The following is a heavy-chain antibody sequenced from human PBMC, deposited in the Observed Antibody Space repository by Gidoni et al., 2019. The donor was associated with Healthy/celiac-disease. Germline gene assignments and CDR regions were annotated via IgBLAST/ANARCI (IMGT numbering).Heavy chain of an antibody. CDR3: AGSIAARPGDNWFDP. CDR1: GASASSNSAA. J-gene: IGHJ5*02. D-gene: IGHD6-6*01. CDR2: TYYRSKWYN. V-gene: IGHV6-1*01. Sequence: QVQLQQSGPGLVKPSQTLSLTFPISGASASSNSAAWNWISQSPSRGLEWLGRTYYRSKWYNDYAVSVKSRITINPDTSKNQFSLQLNSVTPEDTAVYYCAGSIAARPGDNWFDPWGQGTLVTVSS.